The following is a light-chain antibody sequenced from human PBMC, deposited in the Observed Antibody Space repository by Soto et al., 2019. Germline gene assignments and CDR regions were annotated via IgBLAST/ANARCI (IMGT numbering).Light chain of an antibody. Sequence: QSALTQPPSASGSPGQSVTISCTGTRSEVGGYKYVSWYQQHPGKVPKLILFEVNKRPSGVPDRFSGSKSGNSASLTVSGLGPDDEADYYCCSYGDNNYFVFGTGTKLTVL. CDR3: CSYGDNNYFV. V-gene: IGLV2-8*01. J-gene: IGLJ1*01. CDR1: RSEVGGYKY. CDR2: EVN.